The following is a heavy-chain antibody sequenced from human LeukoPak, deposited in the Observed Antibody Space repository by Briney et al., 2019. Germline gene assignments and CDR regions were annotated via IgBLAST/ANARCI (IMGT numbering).Heavy chain of an antibody. J-gene: IGHJ4*02. D-gene: IGHD1-14*01. V-gene: IGHV3-33*01. CDR1: GFTFSRHG. CDR2: IRYDGSEK. Sequence: GGSLRLSCAASGFTFSRHGRHWVRQAPGKGLEGVAIIRYDGSEKYYADSVEGRFTISKDNSRDTLYLEMDSLRVDDTAVYYCARETGIIGRDSRVDYWGQGALVTVSS. CDR3: ARETGIIGRDSRVDY.